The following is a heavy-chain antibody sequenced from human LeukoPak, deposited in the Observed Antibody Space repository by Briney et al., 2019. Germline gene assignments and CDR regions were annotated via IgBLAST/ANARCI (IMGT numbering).Heavy chain of an antibody. CDR3: ARVWGSSNWYFDL. D-gene: IGHD2-2*01. CDR2: SRNKVNSYTT. Sequence: PGGSLRLSCVASGFTFSDHHMDWVRQAPGKGLEWVGRSRNKVNSYTTEHAASVKDRFTISRDDSTTSLYLEMNSLKTEDTAVYFCARVWGSSNWYFDLWGRGTLVTVSS. CDR1: GFTFSDHH. V-gene: IGHV3-72*01. J-gene: IGHJ2*01.